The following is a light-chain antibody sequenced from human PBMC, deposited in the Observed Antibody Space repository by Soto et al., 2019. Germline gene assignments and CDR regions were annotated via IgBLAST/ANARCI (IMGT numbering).Light chain of an antibody. Sequence: DIQLTQSPSSLSASVGDRVTIICRASQGISTLLAWYQQKPGKAPKVLIYESSLLQSGVPSRFSGSGSGTDFTLTISSLQPEDFATYYCQHFKSFPITFGQGTRL. CDR1: QGISTL. J-gene: IGKJ5*01. CDR3: QHFKSFPIT. V-gene: IGKV1-9*01. CDR2: ESS.